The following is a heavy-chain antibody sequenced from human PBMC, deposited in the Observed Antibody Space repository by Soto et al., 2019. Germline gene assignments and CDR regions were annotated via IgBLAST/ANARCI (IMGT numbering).Heavy chain of an antibody. V-gene: IGHV3-9*01. CDR2: ISWNSGSI. D-gene: IGHD4-17*01. Sequence: DVQLVESGGGLVQPGRSLRLSCAASGFTFDDYAMHWVRQAPGKGLEWVSGISWNSGSIGYADSVKGRFTISRDNAKNSLYLQMNSLRAEDTALYYCAKGPGDYVGYFQHWGQGTLVTVSS. CDR1: GFTFDDYA. CDR3: AKGPGDYVGYFQH. J-gene: IGHJ1*01.